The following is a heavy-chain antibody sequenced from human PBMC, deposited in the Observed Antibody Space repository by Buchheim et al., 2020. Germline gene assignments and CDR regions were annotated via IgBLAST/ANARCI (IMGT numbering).Heavy chain of an antibody. CDR2: ISSSSSTK. CDR1: GFTFSSYS. CDR3: ARGWYCSGGSCYGAMYGMDV. Sequence: EVQLVESGGGLVQPGGSLRLSCAASGFTFSSYSMNWVRQAPGKGLEWVSYISSSSSTKYYADSVKGRFTISRDSAKNSLYLQMNSLRAEDTAVYYCARGWYCSGGSCYGAMYGMDVWGQGTT. J-gene: IGHJ6*02. V-gene: IGHV3-48*01. D-gene: IGHD2-15*01.